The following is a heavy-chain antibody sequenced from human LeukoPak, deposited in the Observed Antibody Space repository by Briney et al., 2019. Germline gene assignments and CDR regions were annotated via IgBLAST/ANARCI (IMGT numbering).Heavy chain of an antibody. V-gene: IGHV1-69*04. CDR3: ARGGYSGYVLDY. J-gene: IGHJ4*02. CDR1: GGTFSSYA. D-gene: IGHD5-12*01. Sequence: SVKVSCKASGGTFSSYAISWVRQAPGQGLEWMGRIIPILGIANYAQKFQGRVTITADKSTSTAYMELSSLRSEDTAVYYCARGGYSGYVLDYWGQGTLVTVSS. CDR2: IIPILGIA.